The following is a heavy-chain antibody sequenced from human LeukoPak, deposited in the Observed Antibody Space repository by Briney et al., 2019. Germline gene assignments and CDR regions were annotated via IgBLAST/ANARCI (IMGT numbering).Heavy chain of an antibody. J-gene: IGHJ3*02. CDR2: IHYSGST. Sequence: SETLSLTCTVSGGSISNSYYWGWIRQPPGKGLEWIGSIHYSGSTYYNPSLKSRVTISVDTSKNQFSLKLSSVTAADTAVYYCARLRYNWILPGPDAFDIWGQGTKVTVSS. CDR3: ARLRYNWILPGPDAFDI. CDR1: GGSISNSYY. D-gene: IGHD1-1*01. V-gene: IGHV4-39*01.